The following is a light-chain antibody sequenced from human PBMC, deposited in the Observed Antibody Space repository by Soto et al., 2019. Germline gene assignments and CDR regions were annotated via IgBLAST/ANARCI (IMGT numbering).Light chain of an antibody. CDR2: EVT. V-gene: IGLV2-14*01. J-gene: IGLJ2*01. CDR1: SSDVGLYNY. Sequence: QSALTQPASVSGSPGQSIAISCTGTSSDVGLYNYVSWYQQHPGRAPKLMISEVTNRPSGVSNRFSGSKSGDTASLTISGLQAEDEADYYCSSYTSSNTLVFGGGTKLTVL. CDR3: SSYTSSNTLV.